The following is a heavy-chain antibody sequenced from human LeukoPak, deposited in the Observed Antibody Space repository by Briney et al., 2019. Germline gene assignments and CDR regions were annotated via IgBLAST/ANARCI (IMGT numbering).Heavy chain of an antibody. CDR3: ARDYGGNLDN. V-gene: IGHV3-33*01. CDR1: GFTFSSYG. D-gene: IGHD4-23*01. J-gene: IGHJ4*02. Sequence: PGGSLRLSCAASGFTFSSYGMHWVRQAPGKGLEWVAVIWYDGSNKYYADSVKGRFTISRDNSKNTLYLQMNSLRDEDTGVYYCARDYGGNLDNWGQGTPVIVSS. CDR2: IWYDGSNK.